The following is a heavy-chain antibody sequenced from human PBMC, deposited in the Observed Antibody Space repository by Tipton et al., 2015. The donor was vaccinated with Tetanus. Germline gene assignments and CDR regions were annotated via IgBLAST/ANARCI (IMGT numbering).Heavy chain of an antibody. Sequence: QLVQSGADVKKPGXXLKXXCKXXXYSXXXHXXXWVXXXPGKXXEWMGMIFPDDSDTRYSPSFQGHVTFXVDKSTSTVYLQWSSLKXSDTAMYFCARMYSTSSPFDHWGQGXLVAXSS. CDR1: XYSXXXHX. CDR3: ARMYSTSSPFDH. V-gene: IGHV5-51*01. D-gene: IGHD6-6*01. CDR2: IFPDDSDT. J-gene: IGHJ4*02.